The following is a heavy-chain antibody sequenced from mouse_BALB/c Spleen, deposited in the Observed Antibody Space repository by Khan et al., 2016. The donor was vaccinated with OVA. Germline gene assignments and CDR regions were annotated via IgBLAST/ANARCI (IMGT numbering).Heavy chain of an antibody. V-gene: IGHV9-4*02. CDR1: GYTFTTAG. D-gene: IGHD2-14*01. CDR3: GRGGAAFYRNDGGAMDY. CDR2: INTHSGVP. J-gene: IGHJ4*01. Sequence: QIQLVQSGPELKKPGETVRISCKASGYTFTTAGMQWVQKMPGKGLKWIGWINTHSGVPKYAEDFKGRFAFSLETSASTVYLQITNLKNEDTATYFGGRGGAAFYRNDGGAMDYWGQGTSVTVSS.